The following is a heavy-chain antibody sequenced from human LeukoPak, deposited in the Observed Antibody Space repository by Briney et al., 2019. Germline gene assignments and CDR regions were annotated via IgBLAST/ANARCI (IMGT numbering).Heavy chain of an antibody. Sequence: SETLSLTCAVYGGSFSGYYWSWIRQPPGKGLEWIGEINHSGSTNYNPSLKSRVTISVDTSKNQFSLKLSPVTAADTAVYYCARVRRYVWGSYRPYYFDYWGQGTLVTVSS. J-gene: IGHJ4*02. CDR2: INHSGST. CDR1: GGSFSGYY. D-gene: IGHD3-16*02. CDR3: ARVRRYVWGSYRPYYFDY. V-gene: IGHV4-34*01.